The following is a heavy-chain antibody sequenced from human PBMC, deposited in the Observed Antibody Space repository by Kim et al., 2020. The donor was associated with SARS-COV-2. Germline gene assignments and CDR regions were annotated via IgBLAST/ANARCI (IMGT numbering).Heavy chain of an antibody. J-gene: IGHJ4*02. D-gene: IGHD2-15*01. Sequence: TDSNPSLRSRVTILLDTSKNQFSLKLRAVTAADTAVYYWARDQGRRGYFDYWGQGTLVAVSS. CDR2: T. CDR3: ARDQGRRGYFDY. V-gene: IGHV4-59*01.